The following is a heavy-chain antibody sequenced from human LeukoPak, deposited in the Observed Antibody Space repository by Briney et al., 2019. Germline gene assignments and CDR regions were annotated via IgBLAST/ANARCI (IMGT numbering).Heavy chain of an antibody. V-gene: IGHV4-34*01. Sequence: AETLSLTCAVDGGSFSGYYWSWIRQPPGKGLEWIGEINHSGSTNYNPSLKSRVTISVDTSKNQFSLKLSSVTAADTAVYYCARGPRGQQLANNPPFDIWGKGTSVTVSS. CDR1: GGSFSGYY. CDR3: ARGPRGQQLANNPPFDI. CDR2: INHSGST. D-gene: IGHD6-13*01. J-gene: IGHJ3*02.